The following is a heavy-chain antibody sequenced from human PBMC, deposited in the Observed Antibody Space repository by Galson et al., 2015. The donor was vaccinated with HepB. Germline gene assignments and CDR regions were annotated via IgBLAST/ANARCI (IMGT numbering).Heavy chain of an antibody. Sequence: SLRLSCAASGFTFSSYAMSWVRQAPGKGLEWVSAISGSGGSTYYADSVKGRFTISRDNSKNSLYLQMNSLRDEDTAVYYCARDRRSTSTTRYFDLWGRGTLVTVSS. CDR1: GFTFSSYA. D-gene: IGHD2-2*01. V-gene: IGHV3-23*01. CDR2: ISGSGGST. CDR3: ARDRRSTSTTRYFDL. J-gene: IGHJ2*01.